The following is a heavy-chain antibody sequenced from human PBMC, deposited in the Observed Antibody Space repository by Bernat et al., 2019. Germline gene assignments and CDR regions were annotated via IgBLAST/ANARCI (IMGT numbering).Heavy chain of an antibody. V-gene: IGHV3-23*04. Sequence: EVQLVESGGGLVQPGGSLRLSCAASGITFSSYAMSWVRQAPGKGLEWVSSISRSGGSTQYADSVKGRFTISRDNSKNTLYLQMNSLRGEDTAVYYCAKSYYMDVWGKGTTVTVSS. J-gene: IGHJ6*03. CDR2: ISRSGGST. CDR3: AKSYYMDV. CDR1: GITFSSYA.